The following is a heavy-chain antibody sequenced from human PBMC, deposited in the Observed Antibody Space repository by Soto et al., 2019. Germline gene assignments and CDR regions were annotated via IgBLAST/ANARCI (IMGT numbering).Heavy chain of an antibody. CDR1: GGSISSYY. J-gene: IGHJ6*02. CDR2: IYYSGST. CDR3: ARGPGALWFGQKGKDYGMDV. Sequence: SETLSLTCTVSGGSISSYYWSWIRQPPGKGLEWIGYIYYSGSTNYNPSLKSRVTISVDTSKNQFSLKLSSVTAADTAVYYCARGPGALWFGQKGKDYGMDVWGQGTTVTVSS. D-gene: IGHD3-10*01. V-gene: IGHV4-59*01.